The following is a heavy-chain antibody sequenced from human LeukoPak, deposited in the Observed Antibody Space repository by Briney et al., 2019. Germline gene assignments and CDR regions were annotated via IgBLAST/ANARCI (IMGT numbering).Heavy chain of an antibody. CDR2: INHSGST. D-gene: IGHD2-15*01. CDR3: ARGLPLGYCSGGSCYRPYYFDY. V-gene: IGHV4-34*01. CDR1: GGSFSGYY. Sequence: PSETLSLTCAVYGGSFSGYYWSWIRQPPGKGLEWIGEINHSGSTNYNPSLKSRVTISVDTSKNQFSLKLSSVTAADTAVYYCARGLPLGYCSGGSCYRPYYFDYWGQGTLVTVSS. J-gene: IGHJ4*02.